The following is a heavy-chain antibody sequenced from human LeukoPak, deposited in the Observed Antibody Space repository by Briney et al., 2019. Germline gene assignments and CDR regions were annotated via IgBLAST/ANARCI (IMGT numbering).Heavy chain of an antibody. V-gene: IGHV3-23*01. J-gene: IGHJ4*02. CDR3: AKDRRNWGSRVDY. Sequence: PGVSLRLSCAASGFTFSTYAMSWVRQAPGKGLEWVSAISGSGGSTYYAVSVKGRFTISRDNSKNTLYLQINSLRAEDTAIYYCAKDRRNWGSRVDYWGQGTLVTVSS. CDR2: ISGSGGST. CDR1: GFTFSTYA. D-gene: IGHD7-27*01.